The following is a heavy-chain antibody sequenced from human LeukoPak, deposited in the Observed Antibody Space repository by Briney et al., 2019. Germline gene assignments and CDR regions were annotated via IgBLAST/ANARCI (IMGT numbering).Heavy chain of an antibody. CDR1: EFAFSDFY. CDR2: ISSSSSHT. J-gene: IGHJ4*02. CDR3: ARTNLGSGWRFDY. Sequence: GGSLRLSCGASEFAFSDFYMTWIRQAPGKGLEWVSYISSSSSHTNYADSVKGRFTISRDNAKNSLYLQMNSLRAEDTAVYYCARTNLGSGWRFDYWGQGTLVTVSS. V-gene: IGHV3-11*06. D-gene: IGHD6-19*01.